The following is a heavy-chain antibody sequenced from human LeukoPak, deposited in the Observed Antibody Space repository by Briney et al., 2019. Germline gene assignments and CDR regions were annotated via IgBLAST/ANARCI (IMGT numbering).Heavy chain of an antibody. V-gene: IGHV3-23*01. Sequence: GGSLRLSCAASGFTFSSYSMSWVRQAPGKGLEWVSAISGSGGSTYYADSVKGRFTISRDNSKNTLYLQMNSLRAEDTAVYYCAKKLRSRGRDLAYCGGDCYMGDAFDIWGQETMVTVSS. D-gene: IGHD2-21*02. CDR3: AKKLRSRGRDLAYCGGDCYMGDAFDI. J-gene: IGHJ3*02. CDR2: ISGSGGST. CDR1: GFTFSSYS.